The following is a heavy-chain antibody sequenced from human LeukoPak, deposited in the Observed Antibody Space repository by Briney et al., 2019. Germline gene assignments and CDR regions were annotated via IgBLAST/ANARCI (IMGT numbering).Heavy chain of an antibody. CDR1: GYTFIGYY. CDR3: ARPLRVTMVRGAAFRASSDFDP. D-gene: IGHD3-10*01. CDR2: INPNSGGT. V-gene: IGHV1-2*02. Sequence: ASVKVSCKASGYTFIGYYMHWVRQAPGQGLEWMGWINPNSGGTNYAQKFQGRVTMTRDTSISTAYMELSRLRYDDTAVYYCARPLRVTMVRGAAFRASSDFDPWSQGTLVTVSS. J-gene: IGHJ5*02.